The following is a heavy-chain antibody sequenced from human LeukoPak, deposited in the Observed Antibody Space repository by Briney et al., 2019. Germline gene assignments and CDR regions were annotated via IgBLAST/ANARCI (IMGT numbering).Heavy chain of an antibody. V-gene: IGHV4-61*01. CDR3: ARDGSNSLNWFDP. D-gene: IGHD4-11*01. CDR1: GGSVSSGSYY. J-gene: IGHJ5*02. Sequence: SETLSLTCTVSGGSVSSGSYYWRWIRQPPGKGLEWIGYISYSGNTNYNPSRKSRATISVDTSKNQFSLKLSPVTAADTAVYYCARDGSNSLNWFDPWGQGTVVTVSS. CDR2: ISYSGNT.